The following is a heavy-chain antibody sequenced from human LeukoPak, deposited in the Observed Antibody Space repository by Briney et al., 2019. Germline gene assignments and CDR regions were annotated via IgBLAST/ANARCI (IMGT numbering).Heavy chain of an antibody. J-gene: IGHJ5*02. CDR1: GGSISSYY. CDR2: IYYSGST. CDR3: ARQREAGAAAVSYNWFDP. D-gene: IGHD6-13*01. V-gene: IGHV4-59*08. Sequence: PSETLSLTCTVSGGSISSYYWSWIRQPPGKGLEWIGYIYYSGSTNYNPSLKSRVTISVDTSKNQFSLKLSSVTAADTAVYYCARQREAGAAAVSYNWFDPWGQGTLVTVSS.